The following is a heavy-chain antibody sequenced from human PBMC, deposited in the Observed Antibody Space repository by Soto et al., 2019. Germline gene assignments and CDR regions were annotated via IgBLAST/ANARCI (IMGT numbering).Heavy chain of an antibody. J-gene: IGHJ4*02. D-gene: IGHD3-3*01. CDR1: GFTFSSYA. CDR3: ARGTYDFWSGYWAY. V-gene: IGHV3-30-3*01. CDR2: ISYDGSNK. Sequence: GGSLRLSCAASGFTFSSYAMHWVRQAPGKGLEWVAVISYDGSNKYYADSVKGRFTISRDNSKNTLYLQMNSLRAEDTAVYYCARGTYDFWSGYWAYWGQGTLVTVSS.